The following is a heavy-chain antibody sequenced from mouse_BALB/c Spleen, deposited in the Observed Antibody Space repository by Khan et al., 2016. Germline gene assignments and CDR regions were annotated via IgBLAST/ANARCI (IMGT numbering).Heavy chain of an antibody. V-gene: IGHV9-3*02. CDR1: GYTFTNYG. D-gene: IGHD2-4*01. CDR3: ARWLITTNFDY. J-gene: IGHJ2*01. CDR2: INTNTGEP. Sequence: QIQLVQSGPELKKPGETVKISCKASGYTFTNYGMNWVKQAPGKGLKWMGWINTNTGEPTYAEEFKGRFAFSLETSASTAYLQINNLKNEETATYFCARWLITTNFDYWGQGTTLTVSS.